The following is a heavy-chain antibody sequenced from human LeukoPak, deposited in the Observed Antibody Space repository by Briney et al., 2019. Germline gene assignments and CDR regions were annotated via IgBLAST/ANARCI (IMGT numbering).Heavy chain of an antibody. Sequence: SVKVSCKASGGTFISYTISWVRQAPGQGLEWMGRIIAILGIANDAQKFQGRVTITADKSTSTAYMELSSLRSGDTAVYYCARALGPDNDAFDIWGQGTMVTVSS. J-gene: IGHJ3*02. D-gene: IGHD1-14*01. CDR2: IIAILGIA. V-gene: IGHV1-69*02. CDR1: GGTFISYT. CDR3: ARALGPDNDAFDI.